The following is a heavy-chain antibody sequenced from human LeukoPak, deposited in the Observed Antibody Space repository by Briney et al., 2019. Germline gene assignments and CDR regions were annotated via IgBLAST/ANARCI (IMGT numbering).Heavy chain of an antibody. V-gene: IGHV1-69*13. D-gene: IGHD3-10*01. CDR2: IIPIFGTA. CDR1: GGTFSSYA. J-gene: IGHJ6*02. CDR3: AREGYYGSGSYPYYYGMDV. Sequence: SVTVSCTASGGTFSSYAISWARQAPGQGLEWMGGIIPIFGTANYAQKFQGRVTITADESTSTAYMELSSLRSEDTAVYYCAREGYYGSGSYPYYYGMDVWGQGTTVTVSS.